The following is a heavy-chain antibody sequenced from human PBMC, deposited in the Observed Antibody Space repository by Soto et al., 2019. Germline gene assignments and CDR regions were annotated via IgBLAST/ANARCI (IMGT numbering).Heavy chain of an antibody. Sequence: QVQLVQSGAEVKKPGSSVKVSCKASGGTFSSYAISWVRQAPGQGLEWMGGIIPIFGTANYAQKFQGRVTITADESKSTAYMELSSLRSEDTAVYYCARAGARYYYDSSGYYYGYWGQGTLVTVSS. CDR3: ARAGARYYYDSSGYYYGY. D-gene: IGHD3-22*01. CDR2: IIPIFGTA. J-gene: IGHJ4*02. V-gene: IGHV1-69*01. CDR1: GGTFSSYA.